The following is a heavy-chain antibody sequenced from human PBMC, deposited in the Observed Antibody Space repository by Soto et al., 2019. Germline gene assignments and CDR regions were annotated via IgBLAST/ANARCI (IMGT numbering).Heavy chain of an antibody. D-gene: IGHD3-3*01. CDR2: IYYSGST. CDR1: GGSISSSSYY. CDR3: ASYYGKDGIDY. V-gene: IGHV4-39*01. J-gene: IGHJ4*02. Sequence: PSETLSLTCTVSGGSISSSSYYWGWIRQPPGKGLEWIGSIYYSGSTYYNPSLKSRVTMSVDTSKNQFSLKLSSVTAADTAVYYCASYYGKDGIDYWGQGTLVTVSS.